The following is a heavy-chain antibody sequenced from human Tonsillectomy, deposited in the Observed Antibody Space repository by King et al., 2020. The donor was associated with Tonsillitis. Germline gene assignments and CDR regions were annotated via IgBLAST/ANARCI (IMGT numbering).Heavy chain of an antibody. Sequence: QLQESGPGLVKPSETLSLTCTVSGGSISTYYWSWIRQPPGKGLEWIGYIYYSGSTNYNPSLKSRVTISVDTSKNQFSLKLSSVTAADTAVYYCARGGWGQWLGPFDYWGQGTLVTVSS. CDR2: IYYSGST. CDR3: ARGGWGQWLGPFDY. J-gene: IGHJ4*02. V-gene: IGHV4-59*01. CDR1: GGSISTYY. D-gene: IGHD6-19*01.